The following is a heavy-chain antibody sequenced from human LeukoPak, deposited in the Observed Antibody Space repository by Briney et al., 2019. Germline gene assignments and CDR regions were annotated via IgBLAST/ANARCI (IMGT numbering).Heavy chain of an antibody. Sequence: EGSLRLSCAASGFTFSSYAMSWVRQAPGKGLEWVSGISGSGGSTYYADSVKGRFTISRDNSKNTLYLQMDSLRAEDTAVYYCAKDPNPREYQLLYGYWGQGTLVTVSS. V-gene: IGHV3-23*01. CDR1: GFTFSSYA. D-gene: IGHD2-2*02. CDR2: ISGSGGST. J-gene: IGHJ4*02. CDR3: AKDPNPREYQLLYGY.